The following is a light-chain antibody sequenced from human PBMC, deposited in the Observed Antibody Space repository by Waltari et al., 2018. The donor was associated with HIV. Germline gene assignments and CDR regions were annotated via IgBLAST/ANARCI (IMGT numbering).Light chain of an antibody. CDR2: VNS. J-gene: IGLJ2*01. Sequence: QSELTQPPSVSAAPGQRVTISCTGSSSNIGAGYDVHWYQQVPGRAPKVVIYVNSNRPSGVPDLFSGSKSGSSASLVITGLQSEDEADYYCQSYDSNLSGLFGGGTKVTVL. CDR1: SSNIGAGYD. V-gene: IGLV1-40*01. CDR3: QSYDSNLSGL.